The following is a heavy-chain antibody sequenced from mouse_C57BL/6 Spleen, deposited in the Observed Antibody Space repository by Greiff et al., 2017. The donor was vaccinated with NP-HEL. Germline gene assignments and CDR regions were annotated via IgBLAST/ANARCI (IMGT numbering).Heavy chain of an antibody. CDR2: ISSGGSYT. CDR3: ARQGDYDPPWFAY. CDR1: GFTFSSYG. V-gene: IGHV5-6*01. J-gene: IGHJ3*01. D-gene: IGHD2-4*01. Sequence: EVKLVESGGDLVKPGGSLKLSCAASGFTFSSYGMSWVRQTPDKRLEWVATISSGGSYTYYPDSVKGRFTISRDNAKNTRYLQMSSLKSEDTAMYYCARQGDYDPPWFAYWGQGTLVTVSA.